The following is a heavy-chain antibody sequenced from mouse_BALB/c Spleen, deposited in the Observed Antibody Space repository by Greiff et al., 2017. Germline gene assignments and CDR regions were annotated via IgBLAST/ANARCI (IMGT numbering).Heavy chain of an antibody. CDR3: TRDDYWYFDV. CDR2: IRLKSNNYAT. CDR1: GFTFSNYW. Sequence: DVKLQESGGGLVQPGGSMKLSCVASGFTFSNYWMNWVRQSPEKGLEWVAEIRLKSNNYATHYAESVKGRFTISRDDSKSSVYLQMNNLRAEDTGIYYCTRDDYWYFDVWGAGTTVTVSS. V-gene: IGHV6-6*02. J-gene: IGHJ1*01.